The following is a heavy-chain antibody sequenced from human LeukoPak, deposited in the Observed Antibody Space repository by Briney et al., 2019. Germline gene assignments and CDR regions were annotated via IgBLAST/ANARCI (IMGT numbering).Heavy chain of an antibody. CDR2: IWYDGSNK. Sequence: GGSLRLSCAASGFTFSSYGMHWVRQAPGKGLEWVAVIWYDGSNKYYADSVKGRFTISRDNSKNTLYLQMNSLRAEDTAVYYCARDSDFWVAWFDPWGQGTLVTVSS. CDR3: ARDSDFWVAWFDP. V-gene: IGHV3-33*01. J-gene: IGHJ5*02. D-gene: IGHD3-3*01. CDR1: GFTFSSYG.